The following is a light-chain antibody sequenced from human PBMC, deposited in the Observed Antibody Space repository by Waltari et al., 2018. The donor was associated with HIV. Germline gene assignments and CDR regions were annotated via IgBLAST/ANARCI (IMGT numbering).Light chain of an antibody. CDR3: QQSYSTPYT. V-gene: IGKV1-39*01. CDR1: QSISSY. CDR2: AAS. Sequence: DIQMTQSPSSLSASVVDRVTITFRASQSISSYLNWYQQKPGKTPKLLIYAASSLQSGVPSRFSGSGSVTDFTLTISSLQPEDFATYYCQQSYSTPYTFGQGTKLEIK. J-gene: IGKJ2*01.